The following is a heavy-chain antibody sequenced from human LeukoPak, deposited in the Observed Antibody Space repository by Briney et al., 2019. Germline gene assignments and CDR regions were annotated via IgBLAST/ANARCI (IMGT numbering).Heavy chain of an antibody. CDR2: INHSGST. CDR1: GGSFSGYY. D-gene: IGHD3-9*01. J-gene: IGHJ4*02. Sequence: PSETLSLTCAVYGGSFSGYYWSWIRQPPGKGLEWIGEINHSGSTNYNPSLKSRVTISVDTSKNQFSLKLSSVTAADTAVYYCARAQPPLVLRYFDWAEQNYYFDYWGQGTLVTVSS. CDR3: ARAQPPLVLRYFDWAEQNYYFDY. V-gene: IGHV4-34*01.